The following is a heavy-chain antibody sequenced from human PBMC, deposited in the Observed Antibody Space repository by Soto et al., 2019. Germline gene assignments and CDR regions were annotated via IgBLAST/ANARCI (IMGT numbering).Heavy chain of an antibody. CDR1: GFTFGDYA. D-gene: IGHD2-2*02. J-gene: IGHJ4*02. CDR3: TSLYCSSTSCYTSPPGY. V-gene: IGHV3-49*04. Sequence: GESLKISCTASGFTFGDYAMSWVRQAPGKGLEWVGFIRSKAYGGTTEYAASVKGRFTISRDDSKGIAYLQMNSLKTEDTAVYYCTSLYCSSTSCYTSPPGYWGQGTLVTVSS. CDR2: IRSKAYGGTT.